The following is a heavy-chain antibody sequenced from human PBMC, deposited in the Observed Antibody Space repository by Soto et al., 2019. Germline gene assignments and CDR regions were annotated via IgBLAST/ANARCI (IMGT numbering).Heavy chain of an antibody. CDR3: ARTIAMDIVVVPADPPGAFDI. J-gene: IGHJ3*02. D-gene: IGHD2-2*03. CDR1: GGSISSGDYY. V-gene: IGHV4-30-4*01. CDR2: IYYSGST. Sequence: QVQLQESGPGLVKPSQTLSLTCTVSGGSISSGDYYWSWIRQPPGKGLEWIGYIYYSGSTYYNPSLKSRVTISVDTSKNQFSLKLSSVTAADTAVYYCARTIAMDIVVVPADPPGAFDIWGQGTMVTVSS.